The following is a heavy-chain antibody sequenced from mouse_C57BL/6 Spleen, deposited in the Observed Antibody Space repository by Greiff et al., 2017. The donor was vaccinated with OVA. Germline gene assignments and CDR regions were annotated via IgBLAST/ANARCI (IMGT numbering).Heavy chain of an antibody. CDR2: IDPSDSYT. V-gene: IGHV1-69*01. CDR1: GYTFTSYW. Sequence: QVQLQQPGAELVMPGASVKLSCKASGYTFTSYWMHWVKQRPGQGLEWIGEIDPSDSYTNYNQKFKGKSTLTVDKSSSTAYMQLSSLTSEDSAVYYCARATMVTDVYYFDYWGQGTTLTVSS. D-gene: IGHD2-2*01. CDR3: ARATMVTDVYYFDY. J-gene: IGHJ2*01.